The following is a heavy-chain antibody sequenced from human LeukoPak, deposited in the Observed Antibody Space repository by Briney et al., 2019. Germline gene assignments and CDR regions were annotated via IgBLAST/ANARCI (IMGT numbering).Heavy chain of an antibody. D-gene: IGHD5-12*01. CDR1: GFTFSTYA. J-gene: IGHJ4*02. Sequence: GGSLRLSCAASGFTFSTYAMSWVRQAPGKGLEWVANIKQDGSEKYYVDSVKGRFTISRDNAKNSLYLQLNSLRAEDTAVYYCARARGGYDFDYWGQGTLVTVSS. CDR2: IKQDGSEK. V-gene: IGHV3-7*03. CDR3: ARARGGYDFDY.